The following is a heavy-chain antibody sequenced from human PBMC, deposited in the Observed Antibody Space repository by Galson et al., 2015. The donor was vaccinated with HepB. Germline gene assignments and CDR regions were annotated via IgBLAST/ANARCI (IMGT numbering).Heavy chain of an antibody. V-gene: IGHV3-53*01. D-gene: IGHD5-12*01. CDR3: ARVRGRSGNGRGGSLDH. J-gene: IGHJ5*02. CDR1: GFTVSSNY. CDR2: IYSGVSA. Sequence: SLRLSCAASGFTVSSNYMTWVRQALGKGLECVSVIYSGVSAYHADSVMGRFTISRDNSKNTMYLQMISLRAEDTAVYYCARVRGRSGNGRGGSLDHWGQGTLVTVPS.